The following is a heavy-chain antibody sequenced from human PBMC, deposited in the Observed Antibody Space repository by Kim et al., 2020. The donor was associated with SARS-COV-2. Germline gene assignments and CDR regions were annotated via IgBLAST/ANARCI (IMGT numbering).Heavy chain of an antibody. Sequence: GGSLRLSCAASGFTFSNYGMHWVRQAPGKGLQWVALIWNDGRNKFYEDSVKGRFIISRDNSKKTMYLEMNSLRVEDTAVYYCAREGHESSGYYYEVWGRGTLVTVSS. D-gene: IGHD3-22*01. CDR1: GFTFSNYG. V-gene: IGHV3-33*01. CDR2: IWNDGRNK. CDR3: AREGHESSGYYYEV. J-gene: IGHJ4*02.